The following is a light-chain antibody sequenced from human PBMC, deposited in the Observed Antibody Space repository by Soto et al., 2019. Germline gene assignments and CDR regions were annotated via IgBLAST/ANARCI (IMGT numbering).Light chain of an antibody. CDR1: QSISIY. V-gene: IGKV3-11*01. Sequence: EIVLTQPPATLSLSPGERATLSCRASQSISIYLAWYQQKPGQAPRLLIFDASNRAPGIPARFSGSGSGTDFTLTISSLEPEDFAVYYCQQRNNWPPITFGQGTRLEIK. CDR2: DAS. CDR3: QQRNNWPPIT. J-gene: IGKJ5*01.